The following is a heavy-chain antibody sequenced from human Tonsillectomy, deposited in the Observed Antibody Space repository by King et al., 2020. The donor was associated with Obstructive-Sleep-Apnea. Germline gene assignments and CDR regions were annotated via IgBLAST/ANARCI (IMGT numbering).Heavy chain of an antibody. CDR1: GFTFSRYS. CDR3: AGGGGGCDSTSCYEYYYYGMDV. Sequence: VQLVESGGGLVKPGGSLRLSCAASGFTFSRYSMKWVRQAPGKGLEWVSSISRSSSYIYYADSVKGRFTISRDNAKNSLYLQMNSLKAEDTAVYYCAGGGGGCDSTSCYEYYYYGMDVWGQGTTVTVSS. J-gene: IGHJ6*02. CDR2: ISRSSSYI. D-gene: IGHD2-2*01. V-gene: IGHV3-21*01.